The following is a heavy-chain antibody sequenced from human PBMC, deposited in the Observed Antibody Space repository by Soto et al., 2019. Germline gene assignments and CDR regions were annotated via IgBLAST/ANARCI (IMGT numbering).Heavy chain of an antibody. CDR3: ARTWIQLWSYYFDS. V-gene: IGHV4-39*01. CDR2: IYYSGST. Sequence: SETLSLTCNVSGGSVSNSFYYWGWIRQPPGKGLEWIGSIYYSGSTYHNPSLKSRVTISVDTSKNQFSLKLNSVTAADTAVYFCARTWIQLWSYYFDSWGQGTLVTVSS. CDR1: GGSVSNSFYY. J-gene: IGHJ4*02. D-gene: IGHD5-18*01.